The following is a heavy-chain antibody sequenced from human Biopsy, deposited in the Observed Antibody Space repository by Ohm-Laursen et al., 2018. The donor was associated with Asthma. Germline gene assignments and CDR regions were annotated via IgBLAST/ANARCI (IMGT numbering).Heavy chain of an antibody. J-gene: IGHJ5*02. Sequence: TQTLTLTSTVSGFSLRNARMGVTWIRQPPGKALEWLAHIFSNDEKSYSTSLKSRITISKDTAKSQVVLTMSNMDLVDTATYYCARVVNYDFRSGYWFDPWGQGTLVTVSS. V-gene: IGHV2-26*01. CDR2: IFSNDEK. CDR3: ARVVNYDFRSGYWFDP. D-gene: IGHD3-3*01. CDR1: GFSLRNARMG.